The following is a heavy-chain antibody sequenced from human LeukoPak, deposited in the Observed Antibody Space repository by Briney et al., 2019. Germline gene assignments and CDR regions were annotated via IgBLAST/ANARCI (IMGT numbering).Heavy chain of an antibody. CDR1: GGSISSYY. Sequence: SETLSLTCTVSGGSISSYYWSWIRQPPGKGLEWIGYIYYSGSTNYNPSLKSRVTISVDTSKNQFSLKLSSVTAADTAVYYCARSYSRGWSDYWGQGTPVTVSS. CDR2: IYYSGST. J-gene: IGHJ4*02. CDR3: ARSYSRGWSDY. D-gene: IGHD6-19*01. V-gene: IGHV4-59*08.